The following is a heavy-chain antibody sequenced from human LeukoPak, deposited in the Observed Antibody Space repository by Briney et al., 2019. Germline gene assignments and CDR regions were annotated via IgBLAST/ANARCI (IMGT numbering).Heavy chain of an antibody. CDR3: ARVGSRWNQTSSEYFQH. V-gene: IGHV3-30*04. J-gene: IGHJ1*01. CDR2: ISYDGSNK. Sequence: PGGSLRLSCAASGFTFSSYAMHWVRQAPGKGLEWVSVISYDGSNKYYADSVKGRFTISRDNSKNTLYLQMNSLRAEDTAVYYCARVGSRWNQTSSEYFQHRGEGALVTVSS. D-gene: IGHD6-13*01. CDR1: GFTFSSYA.